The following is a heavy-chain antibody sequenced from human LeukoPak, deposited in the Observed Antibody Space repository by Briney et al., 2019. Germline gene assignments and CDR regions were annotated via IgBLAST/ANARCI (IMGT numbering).Heavy chain of an antibody. V-gene: IGHV3-21*01. CDR2: ISSSSSYI. Sequence: GGSLRLSCAASGFTFSSYSMNWVRQAPGKGLEWVSSISSSSSYIYYADSVKGRFTISRDNAKNSLYLQMNSLRAEDTAVYYCARVLGWGYGSGSHYFDYWGQGTLVTVSS. CDR1: GFTFSSYS. J-gene: IGHJ4*02. D-gene: IGHD3-10*01. CDR3: ARVLGWGYGSGSHYFDY.